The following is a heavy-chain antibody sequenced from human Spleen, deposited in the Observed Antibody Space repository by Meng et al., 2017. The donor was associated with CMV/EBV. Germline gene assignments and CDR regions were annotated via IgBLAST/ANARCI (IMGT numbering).Heavy chain of an antibody. D-gene: IGHD3-3*01. CDR3: ANECYDFWSGYYTRGYFDL. Sequence: GGSLRLSCAASGFTFSSYGMHWVRQAPGKGLEWVAVIWYDGSNKYYADSVKGRFTISRDNSKNTLYLQMNSLRAEDTAVYYCANECYDFWSGYYTRGYFDLWGRGTLVTVSS. CDR2: IWYDGSNK. V-gene: IGHV3-33*06. CDR1: GFTFSSYG. J-gene: IGHJ2*01.